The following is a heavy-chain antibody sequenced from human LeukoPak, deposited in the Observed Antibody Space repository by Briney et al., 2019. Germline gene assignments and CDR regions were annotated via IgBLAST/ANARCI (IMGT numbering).Heavy chain of an antibody. Sequence: GGSLRLSCAASAFTFSSYWMHWVRQAPGKGLVWVSRINPDGSSKTYADSVKGRFTISRDNSKNTLDLQLNSLRAEDTAVYYCAREGSISLAAAGPYYFDYWGQGTLVTVSS. CDR2: INPDGSSK. CDR3: AREGSISLAAAGPYYFDY. D-gene: IGHD6-13*01. CDR1: AFTFSSYW. J-gene: IGHJ4*02. V-gene: IGHV3-74*01.